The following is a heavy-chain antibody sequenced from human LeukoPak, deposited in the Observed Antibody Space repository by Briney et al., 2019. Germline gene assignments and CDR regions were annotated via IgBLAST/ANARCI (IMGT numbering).Heavy chain of an antibody. CDR2: IRYDGSNK. CDR3: AKDRAIYDFWSGYGYFQH. J-gene: IGHJ1*01. D-gene: IGHD3-3*01. V-gene: IGHV3-30*02. CDR1: GFTCSSYG. Sequence: GGSLRLSCAASGFTCSSYGMHWVRQAPGKGLEWVAFIRYDGSNKYYADSVKGRFTISRDNSKNTLYLQMNSLRAEDTAVYYCAKDRAIYDFWSGYGYFQHWGQGTLVTVSS.